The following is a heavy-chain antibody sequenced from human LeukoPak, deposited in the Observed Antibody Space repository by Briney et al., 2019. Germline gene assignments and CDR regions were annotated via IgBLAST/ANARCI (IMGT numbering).Heavy chain of an antibody. D-gene: IGHD3-22*01. Sequence: ASVKVSCKASGYTFTNYDINWVRQAPGQGLEWMGWINPNSGGTNYAQKFQGWVTMTRDTSISTAYMELSRLRSDDTAVYYCARGQHDYYDSSGSFDPWGQGTLVTVSS. V-gene: IGHV1-2*04. J-gene: IGHJ5*02. CDR1: GYTFTNYD. CDR2: INPNSGGT. CDR3: ARGQHDYYDSSGSFDP.